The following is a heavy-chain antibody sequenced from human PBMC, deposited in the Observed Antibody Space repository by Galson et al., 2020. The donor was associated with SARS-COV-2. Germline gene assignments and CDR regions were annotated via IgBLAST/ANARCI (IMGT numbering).Heavy chain of an antibody. CDR1: GYTFTSYY. Sequence: ASVKVSCKASGYTFTSYYMHWVRQAHGQGLKWMGIINPSGGSTSYAQKFQGRVTMTRDTSTSTVYMELSSLRSEDTAVYYCARDTLLDYDFWSGSPRDYYMDVWGKGTTVTVSS. V-gene: IGHV1-46*01. D-gene: IGHD3-3*01. CDR3: ARDTLLDYDFWSGSPRDYYMDV. J-gene: IGHJ6*03. CDR2: INPSGGST.